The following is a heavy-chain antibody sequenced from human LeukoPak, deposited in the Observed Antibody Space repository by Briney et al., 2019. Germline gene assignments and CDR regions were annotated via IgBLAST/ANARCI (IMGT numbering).Heavy chain of an antibody. Sequence: GGSLRLSCAASGFTFSSYWMSWVRQAPGKGLEWVANIKQDGSEKYYVDSVKGRFTISRDNAKNSLYLQMNSLRAEDTAVYYCAREGPGYCSGGSCYSLLVGNWFDPWGQGTLVTVSS. V-gene: IGHV3-7*05. D-gene: IGHD2-15*01. J-gene: IGHJ5*02. CDR2: IKQDGSEK. CDR3: AREGPGYCSGGSCYSLLVGNWFDP. CDR1: GFTFSSYW.